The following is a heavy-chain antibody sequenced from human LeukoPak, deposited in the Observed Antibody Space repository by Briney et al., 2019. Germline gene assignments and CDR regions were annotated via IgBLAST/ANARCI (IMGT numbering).Heavy chain of an antibody. CDR3: ARYSSSWYGNWFDP. Sequence: SETLSLTCTVSGYSISGGYYWGWIRQPPGKGLEWIGSIYHSGSTYYNPSLKSRVTISVDTSKNQFSLKLSSVTAADTAVYYCARYSSSWYGNWFDPWGQGTLVTVSS. CDR2: IYHSGST. V-gene: IGHV4-38-2*02. CDR1: GYSISGGYY. J-gene: IGHJ5*02. D-gene: IGHD6-13*01.